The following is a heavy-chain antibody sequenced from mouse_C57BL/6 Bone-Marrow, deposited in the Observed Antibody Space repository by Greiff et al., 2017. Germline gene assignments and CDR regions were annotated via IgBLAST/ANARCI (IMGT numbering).Heavy chain of an antibody. CDR2: IHTNSGST. CDR3: ARVSKDD. J-gene: IGHJ4*01. CDR1: GYTFTSYW. V-gene: IGHV1-64*01. Sequence: VQLQQPGAELVKPGASVKLSCNASGYTFTSYWMHWVKQRPGQGLEWIGMIHTNSGSTNSNEKFKSKAKLSVDKPSSTAYMQHSSLTSEDSAVYDCARVSKDDWGQGTSVTVSS.